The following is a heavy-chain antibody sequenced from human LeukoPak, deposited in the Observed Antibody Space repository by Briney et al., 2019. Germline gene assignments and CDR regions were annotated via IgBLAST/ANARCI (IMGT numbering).Heavy chain of an antibody. Sequence: GGSLRLSCAASGFTFTSSAMTWVRQVPGKGLDWVSTISDSADSTYYADSVKGRFTISRDNTKNTLSLQMSGLRAEDTAVYYCAKDQFYYYDSSGSYHGAPFEYWGQGALVTVSA. CDR2: ISDSADST. J-gene: IGHJ4*02. CDR1: GFTFTSSA. D-gene: IGHD3-22*01. CDR3: AKDQFYYYDSSGSYHGAPFEY. V-gene: IGHV3-23*01.